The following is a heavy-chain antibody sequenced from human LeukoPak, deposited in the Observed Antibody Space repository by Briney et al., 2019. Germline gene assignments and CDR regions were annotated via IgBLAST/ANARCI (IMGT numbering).Heavy chain of an antibody. CDR2: SGCSGDYI. CDR3: ARERGYGGYKWFDP. Sequence: GGSLRPSSAASGFTFSSYRMNWVRQAPGKWLEWVSCSGCSGDYIYYADSAKGRFTISRDNAKNSLDLQMNSLRAEDTAVYYCARERGYGGYKWFDPWGQGTLVTVSS. CDR1: GFTFSSYR. D-gene: IGHD5-12*01. V-gene: IGHV3-21*01. J-gene: IGHJ5*02.